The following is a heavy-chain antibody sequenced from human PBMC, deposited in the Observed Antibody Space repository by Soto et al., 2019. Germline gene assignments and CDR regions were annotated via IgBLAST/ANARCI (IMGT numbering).Heavy chain of an antibody. Sequence: SETLSLTCTVSGGSISSGGYYWSWIRQHPGKGLEWIGYIYYSGSTYYNPSLKSRVTISVDTSKNQFSLKLSSVTAADTAVYYCARVRQSSTYYFDYWGQGTLVTVSS. J-gene: IGHJ4*02. CDR3: ARVRQSSTYYFDY. V-gene: IGHV4-31*03. CDR2: IYYSGST. CDR1: GGSISSGGYY. D-gene: IGHD4-17*01.